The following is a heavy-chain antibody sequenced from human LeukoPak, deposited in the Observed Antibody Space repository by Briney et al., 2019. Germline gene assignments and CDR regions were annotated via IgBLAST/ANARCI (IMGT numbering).Heavy chain of an antibody. CDR1: GFTFNTYA. CDR3: AKDIGSYYDY. J-gene: IGHJ4*02. Sequence: GGSLRLSCAASGFTFNTYAMSWVRQAPGKGLEWVTFIQYDGSKKYYADSVKGRFTISRDNSKNTLYLEMNSLRAEDTAVYYCAKDIGSYYDYWGQGILVTVSS. CDR2: IQYDGSKK. D-gene: IGHD3-10*01. V-gene: IGHV3-30*02.